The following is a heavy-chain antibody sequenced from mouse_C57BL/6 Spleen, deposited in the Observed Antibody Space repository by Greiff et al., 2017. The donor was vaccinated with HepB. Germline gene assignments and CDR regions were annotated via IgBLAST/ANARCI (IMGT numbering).Heavy chain of an antibody. CDR3: ARSIYGNYDAMDY. D-gene: IGHD2-1*01. V-gene: IGHV1-82*01. CDR2: IYPGDGDT. J-gene: IGHJ4*01. CDR1: GYAFSSSW. Sequence: VQLQQSGPELVKPGASVKISCKASGYAFSSSWMNWVKQRPGKGLEWIGRIYPGDGDTNYNGKVKGKATLTADKSSSTSYMQLSSLTSEDSAVYFCARSIYGNYDAMDYWGQGTAVTVSS.